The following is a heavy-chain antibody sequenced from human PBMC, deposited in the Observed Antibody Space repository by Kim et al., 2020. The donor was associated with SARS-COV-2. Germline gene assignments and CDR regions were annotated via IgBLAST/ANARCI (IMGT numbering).Heavy chain of an antibody. D-gene: IGHD6-19*01. Sequence: SETLSLTCTVSGYSISSDYSWGWIRQPPGKGLEWIGSIYHGGSSYYNPSLKSRVTISLDTSKTQFSLQLNSVTAADTAVYYCARTLTGYSSGWYPRGFD. CDR1: GYSISSDYS. V-gene: IGHV4-38-2*02. CDR2: IYHGGSS. J-gene: IGHJ4*01. CDR3: ARTLTGYSSGWYPRGFD.